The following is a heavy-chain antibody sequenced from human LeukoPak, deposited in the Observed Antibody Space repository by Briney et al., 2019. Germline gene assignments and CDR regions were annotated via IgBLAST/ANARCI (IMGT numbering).Heavy chain of an antibody. CDR2: ISAYNGNT. CDR1: GYTFTSYG. D-gene: IGHD2-2*01. CDR3: ARHLLHPRYCSSTSCSLYGY. V-gene: IGHV1-18*01. J-gene: IGHJ4*02. Sequence: ASVKVSCKASGYTFTSYGISWVRQAPGQGLEWMGWISAYNGNTNYAQKLQGRVTMTTDTSTSTAYMELRSLRSDDTAVYYCARHLLHPRYCSSTSCSLYGYWGQGTLVTVSS.